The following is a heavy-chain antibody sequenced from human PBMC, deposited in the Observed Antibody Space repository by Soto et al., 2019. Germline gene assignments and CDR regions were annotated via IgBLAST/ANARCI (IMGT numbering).Heavy chain of an antibody. V-gene: IGHV1-2*04. CDR3: ARDGLLYNIYFFAF. J-gene: IGHJ4*02. D-gene: IGHD1-1*01. CDR1: GDTFTGNS. Sequence: SVEACSEAPGDTFTGNSVHWVRHELGQGLEWMGWINPNSGGTNYAQKFQGWVTMTRDTSISTVYMELSRLRSDDTAVYYCARDGLLYNIYFFAFRGQGALVTVSP. CDR2: INPNSGGT.